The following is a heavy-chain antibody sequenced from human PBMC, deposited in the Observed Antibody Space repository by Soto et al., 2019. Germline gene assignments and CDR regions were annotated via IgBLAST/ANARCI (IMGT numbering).Heavy chain of an antibody. J-gene: IGHJ4*02. CDR3: ARVFIGGARYLDN. D-gene: IGHD1-26*01. CDR2: IYHSGST. V-gene: IGHV4-4*02. Sequence: QVQLQESGPGLVKPSGTLSLTCAVSGGSISSNNWWSWVRQPPGKGLEWIGEIYHSGSTNYNPSLQSRVTFSVDKPKHQLSLKLTSVTAEDTAVYYYARVFIGGARYLDNWGQGTLVTVSS. CDR1: GGSISSNNW.